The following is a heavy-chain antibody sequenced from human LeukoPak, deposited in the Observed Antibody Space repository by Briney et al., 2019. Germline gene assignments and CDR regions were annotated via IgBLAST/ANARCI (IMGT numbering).Heavy chain of an antibody. J-gene: IGHJ4*02. CDR2: ISDIGSI. CDR3: AGHHPRNTVDF. CDR1: GGSISSYY. Sequence: SETLSLTCTVSGGSISSYYWSWIRKPPGKGLEWIAYISDIGSINYNPSLKSRVTISLDTSKNQFSLKLSSVTAADTAVYYCAGHHPRNTVDFWGQGTLVTVSS. D-gene: IGHD2/OR15-2a*01. V-gene: IGHV4-59*08.